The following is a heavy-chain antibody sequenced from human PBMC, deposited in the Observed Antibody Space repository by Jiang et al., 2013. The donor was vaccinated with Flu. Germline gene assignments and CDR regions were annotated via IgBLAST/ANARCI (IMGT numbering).Heavy chain of an antibody. CDR3: AREYYGEGHWFDP. D-gene: IGHD4-17*01. Sequence: GPGLVKPSETLSLTCTVSGGSISSYYWSWIRQPPGKGLEWIGYIYYSGSTNYNPSLKSRVTISVDTSKNQFSLKLSSVTAADTAVYYCAREYYGEGHWFDPWGQGTLVTVSS. CDR1: GGSISSYY. CDR2: IYYSGST. J-gene: IGHJ5*02. V-gene: IGHV4-59*01.